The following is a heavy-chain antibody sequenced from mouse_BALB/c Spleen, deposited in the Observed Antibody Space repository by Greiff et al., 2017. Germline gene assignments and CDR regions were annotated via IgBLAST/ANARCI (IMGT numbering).Heavy chain of an antibody. Sequence: EVKLVESGGGLVQPGGSRKLSCAASGFTFSDYGMAWVRQAPGKGPEWVAFISNLAYSIYYADTVTGRFTISRENAKNTLYLEMSSLRSEDTAMYYCARGSRYFDVWGAGTTVTVSS. V-gene: IGHV5-15*02. J-gene: IGHJ1*01. CDR2: ISNLAYSI. CDR3: ARGSRYFDV. CDR1: GFTFSDYG.